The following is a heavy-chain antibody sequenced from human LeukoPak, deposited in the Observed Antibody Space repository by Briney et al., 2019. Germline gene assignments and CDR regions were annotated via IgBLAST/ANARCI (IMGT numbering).Heavy chain of an antibody. D-gene: IGHD5-18*01. V-gene: IGHV3-48*03. J-gene: IGHJ4*02. CDR3: ARGLPSWIQLWFAFDY. CDR1: GFTFRSYA. Sequence: PGGSLRLSCAASGFTFRSYAMSWVRQAPGKGLEWVSYISSSGSTIYYADSVKGRFTISRDNAKNSLYLQMNSLRAEDTAVYYCARGLPSWIQLWFAFDYWGQGTLVTVSS. CDR2: ISSSGSTI.